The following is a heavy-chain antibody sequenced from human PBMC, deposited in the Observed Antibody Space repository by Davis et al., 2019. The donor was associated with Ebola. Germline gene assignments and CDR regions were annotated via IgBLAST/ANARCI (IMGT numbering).Heavy chain of an antibody. D-gene: IGHD1-14*01. CDR2: INNDGSLK. CDR1: GFTFSTSR. J-gene: IGHJ5*02. V-gene: IGHV3-7*01. Sequence: PSGPLSLSCAASGFTFSTSRLSRVRQVPGKGLQWVGNINNDGSLKYHVDSVKGRFTTSRDNPKNSLYPQLTSLRAEDTAVYYCVRSPGRGTIDHWGQGTLVTVSS. CDR3: VRSPGRGTIDH.